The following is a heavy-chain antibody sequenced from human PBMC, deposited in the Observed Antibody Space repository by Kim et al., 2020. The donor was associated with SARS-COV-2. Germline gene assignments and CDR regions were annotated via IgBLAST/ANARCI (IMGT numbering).Heavy chain of an antibody. CDR3: AKGAVYYFMDV. CDR1: GFSFGDNA. CDR2: ISWNRGSI. V-gene: IGHV3-9*01. D-gene: IGHD6-25*01. Sequence: GGSLRLSCAASGFSFGDNAMHWVRHAPGKGLEWVSGISWNRGSIGYADSVMARFNISRDNAKNFLYLQMNRMRAEATALSYCAKGAVYYFMDVRGNGTTV. J-gene: IGHJ6*03.